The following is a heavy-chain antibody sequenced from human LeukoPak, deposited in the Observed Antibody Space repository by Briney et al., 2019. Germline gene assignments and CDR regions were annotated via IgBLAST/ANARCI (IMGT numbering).Heavy chain of an antibody. Sequence: PSETLSLTCAVYGGSFSGYYWSWIRQPPGKGLEWIGEINHSGSTNYNPSLKSRVTISVDTSKNQSSLKLSSVTAADTAVYYCARGQYYYDSSGYRQYYFDYWGQGTLVTVSS. CDR2: INHSGST. V-gene: IGHV4-34*01. D-gene: IGHD3-22*01. CDR1: GGSFSGYY. J-gene: IGHJ4*02. CDR3: ARGQYYYDSSGYRQYYFDY.